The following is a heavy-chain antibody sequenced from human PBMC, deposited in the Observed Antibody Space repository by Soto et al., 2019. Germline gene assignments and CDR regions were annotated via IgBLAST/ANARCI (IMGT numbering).Heavy chain of an antibody. J-gene: IGHJ3*02. CDR2: ISYDGSNK. V-gene: IGHV3-30-3*01. D-gene: IGHD6-13*01. Sequence: GGSLRLSCAASGFTFSSYAMHWVRQAPGKGLEWVAVISYDGSNKYYADSVKGRFTISRDNSKNTLYLQMNSLRAEDTAVYYCARNRGAAGDPRDAFDIWGQGTMVTVSS. CDR3: ARNRGAAGDPRDAFDI. CDR1: GFTFSSYA.